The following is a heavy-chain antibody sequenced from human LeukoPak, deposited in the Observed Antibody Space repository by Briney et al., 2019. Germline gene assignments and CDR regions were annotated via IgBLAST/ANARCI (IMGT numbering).Heavy chain of an antibody. V-gene: IGHV3-15*01. CDR3: TTYPEDIVLMVYALSDY. D-gene: IGHD2-8*01. CDR2: IKSKTDGGTT. CDR1: GFTFSNAW. Sequence: PGGSLRLSCAASGFTFSNAWMSWVRQAPGKGLEWVGRIKSKTDGGTTDYAAPVKGRFTISRDDSKNTLYLQMNSLKTEDTAVYYCTTYPEDIVLMVYALSDYWGQGTLVTVSS. J-gene: IGHJ4*02.